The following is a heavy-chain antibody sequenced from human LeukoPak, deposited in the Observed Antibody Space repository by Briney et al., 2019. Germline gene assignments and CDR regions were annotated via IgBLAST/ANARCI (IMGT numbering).Heavy chain of an antibody. CDR1: GGSFSGYY. Sequence: SETLSLTCAVYGGSFSGYYWSWIRQPPGKGLEWIGEINHSGSTNYNPSLKSRVTISVDTSKNQFSLKLSSVTAADTAVYYCAKLVSSSADYWGQGTLVTVSS. CDR2: INHSGST. CDR3: AKLVSSSADY. D-gene: IGHD6-13*01. V-gene: IGHV4-34*01. J-gene: IGHJ4*02.